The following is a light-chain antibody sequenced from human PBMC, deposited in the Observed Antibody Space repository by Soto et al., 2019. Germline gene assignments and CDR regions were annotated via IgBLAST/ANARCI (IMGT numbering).Light chain of an antibody. CDR3: QQYETFSGT. CDR1: QGISSY. CDR2: DAS. V-gene: IGKV1-13*02. Sequence: IQLTQSPSSLSASVGARVTITCRVSQGISSYLNWYKQKPGKAPKLLSYDASALPRGVPSRFRGSGSGTNFTLTIASLQPDDFATYYCQQYETFSGTFGPGTKVDIK. J-gene: IGKJ1*01.